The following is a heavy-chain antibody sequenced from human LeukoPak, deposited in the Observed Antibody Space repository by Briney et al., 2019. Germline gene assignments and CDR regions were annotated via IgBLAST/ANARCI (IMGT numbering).Heavy chain of an antibody. CDR2: IRSKAKSYAT. V-gene: IGHV3-73*01. D-gene: IGHD3-3*01. CDR1: GFTFSGSA. J-gene: IGHJ4*02. Sequence: XXAAXGFTFSGSAMXWVRQASGKGLEGGGRIRSKAKSYATAYAASVKGRFTISRDDSKNTAYLQMNSLKTEDTAVYYCTGSGPLYDYWGQGTLVTVSS. CDR3: TGSGPLYDY.